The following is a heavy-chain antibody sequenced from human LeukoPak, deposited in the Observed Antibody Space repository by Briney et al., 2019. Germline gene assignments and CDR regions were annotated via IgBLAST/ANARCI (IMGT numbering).Heavy chain of an antibody. Sequence: SETLSLTCTVSGGSISSYYWSWIRQPAGKGLEWIGRMHSSGSTNYNPSIKSRVTMSLDASKNQFSLKVDSVTAADTAMYYCAREAVHYGSGSHDYWGQGTLVAVSS. CDR3: AREAVHYGSGSHDY. J-gene: IGHJ4*02. CDR2: MHSSGST. V-gene: IGHV4-4*07. CDR1: GGSISSYY. D-gene: IGHD3-10*01.